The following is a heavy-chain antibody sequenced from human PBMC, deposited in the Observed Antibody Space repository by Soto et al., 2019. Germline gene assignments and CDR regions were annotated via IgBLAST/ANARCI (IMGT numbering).Heavy chain of an antibody. CDR3: AHPRGYGVFDAYDI. J-gene: IGHJ3*02. Sequence: QAGGSLRLSCAASGFTFSTYAMSWVRQAPGKGLEWVSAISASGDSTYSADSVKGRFTISRDNSINALYLQMRSLRLEDTAVYYCAHPRGYGVFDAYDIWGQGTMVTVSS. D-gene: IGHD4-17*01. V-gene: IGHV3-23*01. CDR2: ISASGDST. CDR1: GFTFSTYA.